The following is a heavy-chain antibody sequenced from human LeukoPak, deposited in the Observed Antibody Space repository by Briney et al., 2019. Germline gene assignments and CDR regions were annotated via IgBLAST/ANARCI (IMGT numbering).Heavy chain of an antibody. CDR1: GFTFSSYW. D-gene: IGHD6-19*01. CDR2: IKQDGSEK. Sequence: GGSLRLSCAASGFTFSSYWMSWVRQAPGKGLEWVANIKQDGSEKYYVDSVKGRFTISRDNAKNSLYLQMNSLRAEDTAVYYCARDGYSSGWYPGGYYYYGMDVWGQGTTVTVSS. CDR3: ARDGYSSGWYPGGYYYYGMDV. V-gene: IGHV3-7*01. J-gene: IGHJ6*02.